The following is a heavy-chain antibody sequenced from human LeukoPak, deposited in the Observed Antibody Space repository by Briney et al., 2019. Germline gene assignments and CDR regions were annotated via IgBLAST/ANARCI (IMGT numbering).Heavy chain of an antibody. CDR3: ATTSYYYDSPDY. Sequence: SETLSLTCTVSGGSVSDYYWSWIRQSPGKGLEWIGYIYYTGTSYNPSLKSRVTISADTSKNQFSLNLSSVTAADTAVYYCATTSYYYDSPDYWGQGTLVTVSS. D-gene: IGHD3-22*01. V-gene: IGHV4-59*08. CDR2: IYYTGT. J-gene: IGHJ4*02. CDR1: GGSVSDYY.